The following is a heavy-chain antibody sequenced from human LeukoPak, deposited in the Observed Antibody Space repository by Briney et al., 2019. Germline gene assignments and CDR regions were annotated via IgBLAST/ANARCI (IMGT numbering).Heavy chain of an antibody. CDR2: IYPGDSDT. CDR1: GYSFTSYW. CDR3: ARDYYDSSGYPTAIDY. D-gene: IGHD3-22*01. J-gene: IGHJ4*02. V-gene: IGHV5-51*01. Sequence: GESLKISCKGSGYSFTSYWIGWVRQRPGKGLEWMGIIYPGDSDTRYSPSFQGQVTISADKSISTAYLQWSSLKASDTAMYYCARDYYDSSGYPTAIDYWGQGTLVTVSS.